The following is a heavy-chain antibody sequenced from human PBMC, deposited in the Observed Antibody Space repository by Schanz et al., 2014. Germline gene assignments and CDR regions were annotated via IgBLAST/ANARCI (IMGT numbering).Heavy chain of an antibody. J-gene: IGHJ4*02. CDR2: ISPYNGNT. CDR3: ARDQSPYTNSSDVRYFAY. Sequence: QVQLVQSGAEVKKPGASVKVSCKASGYTFTSYGISWVRQAPGQGLEWMGWISPYNGNTNYAQKLQGRVTMTADTSTSTACMDLRSLRSDDTAVYYCARDQSPYTNSSDVRYFAYWGQGSLVTDSS. V-gene: IGHV1-18*01. CDR1: GYTFTSYG. D-gene: IGHD6-6*01.